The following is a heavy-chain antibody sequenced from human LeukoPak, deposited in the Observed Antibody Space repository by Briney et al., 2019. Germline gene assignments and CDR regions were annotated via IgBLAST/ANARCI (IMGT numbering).Heavy chain of an antibody. CDR2: IQSKTDGGKT. D-gene: IGHD3-3*02. CDR3: TTGIRGD. J-gene: IGHJ4*02. Sequence: KTGGSLRLSCTGSGFIFRSSAMSWVRQAPGKGLEWVGRIQSKTDGGKTDYAAPVKGRFTISRDDSKNTLYLQMNSLKTEDTAIYYCTTGIRGDWGQGTLVTVSS. V-gene: IGHV3-15*01. CDR1: GFIFRSSA.